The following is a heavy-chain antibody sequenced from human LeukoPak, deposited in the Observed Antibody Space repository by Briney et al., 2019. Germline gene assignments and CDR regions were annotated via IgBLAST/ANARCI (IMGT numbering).Heavy chain of an antibody. Sequence: GESLKISCKASGYAFISYWIVWVRQMPGRGVELVGIIYPDDSDTRYGPSFQGQVTISVNKSIDTAYLQWSSLKTSDTAMYYCARQGSWWPADYWGEGTLVTVSS. V-gene: IGHV5-51*01. J-gene: IGHJ4*02. D-gene: IGHD6-13*01. CDR3: ARQGSWWPADY. CDR2: IYPDDSDT. CDR1: GYAFISYW.